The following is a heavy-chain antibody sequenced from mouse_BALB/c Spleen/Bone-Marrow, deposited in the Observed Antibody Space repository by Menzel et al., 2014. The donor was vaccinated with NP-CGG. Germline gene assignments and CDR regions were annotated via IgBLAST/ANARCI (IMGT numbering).Heavy chain of an antibody. V-gene: IGHV14-3*02. J-gene: IGHJ1*01. D-gene: IGHD2-14*01. Sequence: VQLQQSGAELVKPGASVKLSCTASGFNIKDTYMHWVKRRPEQGLEWIGRIDPANGNTKYDPKFQGKATITADTSSSTAYLQLSSLTSEDTAVYYCASYRYAWYFDVWGAGTTVTVSS. CDR1: GFNIKDTY. CDR2: IDPANGNT. CDR3: ASYRYAWYFDV.